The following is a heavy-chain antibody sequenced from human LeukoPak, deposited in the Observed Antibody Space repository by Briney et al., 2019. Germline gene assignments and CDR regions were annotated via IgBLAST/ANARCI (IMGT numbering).Heavy chain of an antibody. CDR3: ARSTTMYSSGWNGLDY. J-gene: IGHJ4*02. D-gene: IGHD6-19*01. Sequence: GGSLRLSCAASGFTFCSYWMHWVRQAPGKGLVWVSRINSDGSSTTYADSVKGRFTISRDNAKNTLYLQMNSLRAEDTAVYYCARSTTMYSSGWNGLDYWGQGTLVTVSS. V-gene: IGHV3-74*01. CDR1: GFTFCSYW. CDR2: INSDGSST.